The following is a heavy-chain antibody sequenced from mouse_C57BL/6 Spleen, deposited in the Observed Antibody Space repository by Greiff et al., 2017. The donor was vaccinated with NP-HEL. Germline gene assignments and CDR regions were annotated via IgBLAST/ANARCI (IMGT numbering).Heavy chain of an antibody. Sequence: QVQLQQPGAELVKPGASVKMSCKASGYTFTSYWITWVKQRPGQGLEWIGDIYPGSGSTNYNEKFKSKATLTVDTSSSTAYMQLSSLTSEDSAVYYWAALITTVVATERYFDVWGTGTTVTVSS. J-gene: IGHJ1*03. CDR3: AALITTVVATERYFDV. CDR2: IYPGSGST. V-gene: IGHV1-55*01. D-gene: IGHD1-1*01. CDR1: GYTFTSYW.